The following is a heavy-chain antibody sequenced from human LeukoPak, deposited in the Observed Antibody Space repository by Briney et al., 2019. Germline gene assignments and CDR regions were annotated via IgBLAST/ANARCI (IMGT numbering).Heavy chain of an antibody. J-gene: IGHJ5*02. CDR3: ARDYYGSGRAYWFDP. CDR1: GGSISSYY. V-gene: IGHV4-59*01. D-gene: IGHD3-10*01. Sequence: SETLSLTCTVSGGSISSYYWSWIRQPPGKGLEWIGYIYYRGSTNYNPSLKSRVTISVDTSKNQFSLKLSSVTAADTAVYYCARDYYGSGRAYWFDPWAQETLVTVSS. CDR2: IYYRGST.